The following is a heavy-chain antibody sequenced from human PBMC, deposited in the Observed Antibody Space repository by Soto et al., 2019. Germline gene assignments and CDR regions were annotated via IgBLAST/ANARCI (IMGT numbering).Heavy chain of an antibody. CDR3: ARNKDCTANSCFPDY. V-gene: IGHV1-18*01. Sequence: ASVKVSFKASGYTFTRYGISWVRQAPGQGLEWMGWVSTYNDNTDYAQKLQGRVTMTTDTSTTTAYMELRSLRSDDTAIYYCARNKDCTANSCFPDYWGQGTLVTDSS. J-gene: IGHJ4*02. D-gene: IGHD2-21*02. CDR2: VSTYNDNT. CDR1: GYTFTRYG.